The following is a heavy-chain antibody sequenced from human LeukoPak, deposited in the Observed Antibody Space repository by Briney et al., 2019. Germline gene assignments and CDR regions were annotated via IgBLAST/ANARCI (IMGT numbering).Heavy chain of an antibody. CDR2: FDPEDGET. CDR3: ATLRSYWYSSSWYVAFDI. V-gene: IGHV1-24*01. D-gene: IGHD6-13*01. Sequence: GASVKVSCKVSGYTLTELSMYWVRQAPGKGLEWMGGFDPEDGETIYAQKFQGRVTMTEDTSTDTAYMELSSLRSEDTAVYYCATLRSYWYSSSWYVAFDIWGQGTMVTVSS. CDR1: GYTLTELS. J-gene: IGHJ3*02.